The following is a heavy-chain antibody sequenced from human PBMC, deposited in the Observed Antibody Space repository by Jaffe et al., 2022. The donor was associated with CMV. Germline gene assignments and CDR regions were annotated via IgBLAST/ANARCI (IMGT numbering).Heavy chain of an antibody. J-gene: IGHJ5*02. Sequence: QVQLVESGGGVVQPGRSLRLSCAASGFTFSSYGMHWVRQAPGKGLEWVAVISYDGSNKYYADSVKGRFTISRDNSKNTLYLQMNSLRAEDTAVYYCAKEHGGYCSGGSCYRGYREVDPWGQGTLVTVSS. CDR2: ISYDGSNK. CDR1: GFTFSSYG. D-gene: IGHD2-15*01. CDR3: AKEHGGYCSGGSCYRGYREVDP. V-gene: IGHV3-30*18.